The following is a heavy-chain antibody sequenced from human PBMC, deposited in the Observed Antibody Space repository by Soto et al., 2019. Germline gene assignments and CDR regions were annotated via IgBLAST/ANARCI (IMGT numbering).Heavy chain of an antibody. CDR1: EFTFSNYA. CDR2: SSYDGNNK. V-gene: IGHV3-30*03. Sequence: GGSLRLSCAASEFTFSNYAMHWVRQAPGKGLQWLAVSSYDGNNKYYADSVEGRFTISRDNSKNTEYLQMNSLRLEDTAVYYCARGPSYSDSYFDHWGQGTLVTVSS. D-gene: IGHD4-17*01. CDR3: ARGPSYSDSYFDH. J-gene: IGHJ4*02.